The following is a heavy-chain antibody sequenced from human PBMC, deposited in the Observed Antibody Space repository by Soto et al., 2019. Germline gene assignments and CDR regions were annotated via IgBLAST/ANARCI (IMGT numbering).Heavy chain of an antibody. V-gene: IGHV4-59*08. CDR2: IYYSGST. CDR3: ATYGNYDFWSGYYYFDY. D-gene: IGHD3-3*01. Sequence: SQTLSLTCTVFGGSISSLYWSRIRQPPGKGLEWIGYIYYSGSTNYNPSLKSRVAISVDTSKNQFSLKLSSVTAADTAVYYCATYGNYDFWSGYYYFDYWGHGTLVTVSS. J-gene: IGHJ4*01. CDR1: GGSISSLY.